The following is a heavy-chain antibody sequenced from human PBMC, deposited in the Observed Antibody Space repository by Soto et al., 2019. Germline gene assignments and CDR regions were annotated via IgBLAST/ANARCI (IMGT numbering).Heavy chain of an antibody. CDR3: ARDLGYGSGSYHWFDP. CDR2: INPNSGGT. V-gene: IGHV1-2*04. J-gene: IGHJ5*02. CDR1: GYTFTGYY. Sequence: QVQLVQSGAEVKKPGASVKVSCKASGYTFTGYYMHWVRQAPGQGLEWMGWINPNSGGTNYAQKFQGWVTMTMDTSISTAYMELSRLRSDDTAVYYCARDLGYGSGSYHWFDPWGQGTLVTVSS. D-gene: IGHD3-10*01.